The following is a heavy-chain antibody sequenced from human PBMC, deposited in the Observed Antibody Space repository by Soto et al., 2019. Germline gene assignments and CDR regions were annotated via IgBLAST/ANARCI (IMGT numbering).Heavy chain of an antibody. V-gene: IGHV3-23*01. CDR3: GKTPPPVGPIDY. CDR2: ISGRGDNT. J-gene: IGHJ4*02. CDR1: GFIFSNYV. Sequence: DVQLLDSGGGLVQPGGSLRLSCAASGFIFSNYVMSWVRQTPGKGLEWVSGISGRGDNTYYGDSVKGRFTVSRDNSKNTLLLQMNHPRAEDKARLYSGKTPPPVGPIDYWGQGTLVTVSS. D-gene: IGHD2-15*01.